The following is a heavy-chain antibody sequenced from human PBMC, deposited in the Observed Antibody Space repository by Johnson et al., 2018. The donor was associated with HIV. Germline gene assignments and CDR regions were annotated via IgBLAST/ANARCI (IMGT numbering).Heavy chain of an antibody. CDR3: AGGIRGVGGNDAFDI. D-gene: IGHD1-14*01. Sequence: QVQLVESGGGLVQPGRSLKLSCAASGFTFSSYGMHWVRQVSGKGLEWVAFIRYDGSNNYYGDSVKGRFTISRDNSKNTLFLQMNSLRAEVTAVDYCAGGIRGVGGNDAFDIGGQGTMVTVSS. CDR1: GFTFSSYG. J-gene: IGHJ3*02. V-gene: IGHV3-30*02. CDR2: IRYDGSNN.